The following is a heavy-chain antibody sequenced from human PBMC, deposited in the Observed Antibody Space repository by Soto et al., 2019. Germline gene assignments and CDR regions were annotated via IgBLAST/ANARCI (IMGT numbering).Heavy chain of an antibody. D-gene: IGHD6-13*01. CDR1: GGTFSSYA. CDR2: IIPIFGTA. J-gene: IGHJ4*02. CDR3: ARVREGGQQLVAYYFDY. V-gene: IGHV1-69*01. Sequence: QVQLVQSGAEVKKPGSSVKVSCKASGGTFSSYAISWVRQAPGQGLEWMGGIIPIFGTANYAQKFQGRVTITADESTSTAYMELSSLRSEDTGVYYCARVREGGQQLVAYYFDYWGQGTLVTVSS.